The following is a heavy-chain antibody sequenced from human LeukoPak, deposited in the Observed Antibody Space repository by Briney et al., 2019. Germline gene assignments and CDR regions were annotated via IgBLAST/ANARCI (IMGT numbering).Heavy chain of an antibody. CDR2: IWYDGSNK. J-gene: IGHJ4*02. CDR3: ARDLTQLALFDY. V-gene: IGHV3-33*01. CDR1: GFTFSNYG. D-gene: IGHD6-13*01. Sequence: PGGSLRLSCAASGFTFSNYGMHWVRQAPGKGLEWVAVIWYDGSNKYYADSVKGRFTLSRDNSKNTLFFQMNSLRPEDTAVYFCARDLTQLALFDYWGQGTLVTVSS.